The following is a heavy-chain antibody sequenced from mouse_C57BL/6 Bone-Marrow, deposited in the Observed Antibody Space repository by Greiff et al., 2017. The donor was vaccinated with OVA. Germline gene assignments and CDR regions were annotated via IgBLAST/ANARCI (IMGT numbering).Heavy chain of an antibody. Sequence: EVKVVESGGGLVQSGRSLRLSCATSGFTFSDFYMEWVRQAPGKGLEWIAASRNKANDYTTEYSASVKGRFIVSRDTSQSILYLQMNALRAEDTAIYYGARAADYGSSYGYAMDYWGQGTSVTVSS. J-gene: IGHJ4*01. D-gene: IGHD1-1*01. CDR3: ARAADYGSSYGYAMDY. CDR1: GFTFSDFY. CDR2: SRNKANDYTT. V-gene: IGHV7-1*01.